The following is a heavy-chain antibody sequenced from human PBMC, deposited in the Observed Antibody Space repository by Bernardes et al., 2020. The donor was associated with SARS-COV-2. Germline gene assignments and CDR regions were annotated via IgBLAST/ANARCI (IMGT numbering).Heavy chain of an antibody. D-gene: IGHD3-16*01. CDR3: ANQMWNGGY. V-gene: IGHV3-23*01. J-gene: IGHJ4*02. Sequence: CGSSMNNIGVNTNYADSVKGRLTISRDNSRNTLYLQMDNLRAEDTAIYYCANQMWNGGYWGQGIL. CDR2: MNNIGVNT.